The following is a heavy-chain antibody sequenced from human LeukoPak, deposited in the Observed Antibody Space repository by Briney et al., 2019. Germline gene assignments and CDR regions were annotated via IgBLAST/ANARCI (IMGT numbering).Heavy chain of an antibody. V-gene: IGHV3-21*01. J-gene: IGHJ4*02. CDR1: GFTFSSYS. Sequence: GGSLRLSCAASGFTFSSYSMNWVSQAPGKGLEWVSSISISSSCIYYADSVKGRFTISRDNAKNSLYLQMSSLRAEDTAVYYCARDRASDYWGQGTLVTVSS. D-gene: IGHD3-10*01. CDR3: ARDRASDY. CDR2: ISISSSCI.